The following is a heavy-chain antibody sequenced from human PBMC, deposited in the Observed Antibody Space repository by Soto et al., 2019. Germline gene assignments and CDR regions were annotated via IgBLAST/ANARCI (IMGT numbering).Heavy chain of an antibody. CDR2: IWYDGSNK. V-gene: IGHV3-33*01. CDR1: GFTFSSYG. CDR3: ARDYYSNYAGYYYYYYMDV. D-gene: IGHD4-4*01. J-gene: IGHJ6*03. Sequence: LRLSCAASGFTFSSYGMHWVRQAPGKGLEWVAVIWYDGSNKYYADSVKGRFTISRDNSKNTLYLQMNSLRAEDTAVYYCARDYYSNYAGYYYYYYMDVWGKGTTVTVSS.